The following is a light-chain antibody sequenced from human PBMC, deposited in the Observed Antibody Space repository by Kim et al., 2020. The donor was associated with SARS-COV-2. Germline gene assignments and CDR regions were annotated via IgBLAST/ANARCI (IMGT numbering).Light chain of an antibody. CDR1: SLRSYY. CDR3: NSPVSNDNVV. Sequence: SSELTQDPAVSVALGQTVRITCQGDSLRSYYATWYQQKPGQAPLVVIYGKNNRPSGIPDRFSGSSSGNTASFTITGTQAGDEADYYFNSPVSNDNVVFG. V-gene: IGLV3-19*01. J-gene: IGLJ2*01. CDR2: GKN.